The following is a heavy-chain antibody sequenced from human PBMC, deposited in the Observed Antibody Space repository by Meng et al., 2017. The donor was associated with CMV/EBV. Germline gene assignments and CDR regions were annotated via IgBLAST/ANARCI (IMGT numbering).Heavy chain of an antibody. D-gene: IGHD2-2*02. V-gene: IGHV1-46*01. CDR2: INPSGGST. J-gene: IGHJ5*02. CDR1: GYTFTSYY. Sequence: ASVKVSCKASGYTFTSYYMHWVRQAPGQGLEWMGIINPSGGSTSCAQKFQGRVTMTRDTSTSTVYMELSSLRSEDTAVYYCARDPQIVVVPAAIDSWFDPWGQGTLVTVSS. CDR3: ARDPQIVVVPAAIDSWFDP.